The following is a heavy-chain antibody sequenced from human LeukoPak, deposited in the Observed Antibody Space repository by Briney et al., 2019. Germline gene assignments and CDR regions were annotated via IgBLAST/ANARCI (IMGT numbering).Heavy chain of an antibody. Sequence: GGSLRLSCAASGFTFSDYYMSWIRQAPGKGLEWVSYISSSGSTIYYADSVKGRFTISRDNAKNSLYLQMNSLRAEDTAVYYCAREKDYSSSSPLDPWGQGNMVTVSS. CDR3: AREKDYSSSSPLDP. CDR1: GFTFSDYY. V-gene: IGHV3-11*04. D-gene: IGHD6-6*01. CDR2: ISSSGSTI. J-gene: IGHJ5*02.